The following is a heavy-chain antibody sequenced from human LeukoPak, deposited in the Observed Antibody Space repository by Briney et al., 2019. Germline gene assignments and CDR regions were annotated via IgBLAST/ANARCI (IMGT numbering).Heavy chain of an antibody. V-gene: IGHV3-23*01. CDR1: GFTFSSYA. CDR2: ISGSGGST. Sequence: PGGSLRLSCAASGFTFSSYAMSWVRQAPGKGLEWVSAISGSGGSTYYADSVKGRFTISRDNSKNTLYLQMTSLRAEDTAVYYCAKDLYGGNSGGDYWGQGTLVTVSS. J-gene: IGHJ4*02. CDR3: AKDLYGGNSGGDY. D-gene: IGHD4-23*01.